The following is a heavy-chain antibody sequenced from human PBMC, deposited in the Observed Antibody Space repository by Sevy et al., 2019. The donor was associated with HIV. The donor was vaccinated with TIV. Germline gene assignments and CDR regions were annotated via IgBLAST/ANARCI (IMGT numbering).Heavy chain of an antibody. D-gene: IGHD3-22*01. CDR2: IWYDGSNK. CDR3: ARALDVNYYDSSGYYYGILDY. Sequence: GGSLRLSCAASGFTFSSYGMHWVRQAPGKGLEWVAVIWYDGSNKYYADSVKGRFTISRDNSKNTLYLQMNSLGAEDTAVYYCARALDVNYYDSSGYYYGILDYWGQGTLVTVSS. V-gene: IGHV3-33*01. CDR1: GFTFSSYG. J-gene: IGHJ4*02.